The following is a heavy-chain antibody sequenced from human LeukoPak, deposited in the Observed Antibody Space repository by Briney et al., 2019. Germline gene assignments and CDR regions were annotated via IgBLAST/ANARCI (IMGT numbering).Heavy chain of an antibody. J-gene: IGHJ4*02. CDR1: GGSISSGGYY. CDR2: IYHSGST. V-gene: IGHV4-31*03. Sequence: PSETLSLTCTVSGGSISSGGYYWSWIRQHPGKGLEWIGYIYHSGSTYYNPSLKSRVTISVDTSKNQFSLKLSSVTAADTAVYYCARESANITGTGGGTPYFDYWGQGTLVTVSS. D-gene: IGHD1-7*01. CDR3: ARESANITGTGGGTPYFDY.